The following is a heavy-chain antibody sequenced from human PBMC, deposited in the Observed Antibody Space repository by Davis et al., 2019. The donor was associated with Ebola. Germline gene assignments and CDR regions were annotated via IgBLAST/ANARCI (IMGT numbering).Heavy chain of an antibody. CDR1: GGSFSGYS. CDR3: ARRAGFHFYYGMDV. V-gene: IGHV4-34*01. J-gene: IGHJ6*04. D-gene: IGHD3-10*01. Sequence: MPSETLPPTCAVYGGSFSGYSWSWIRQPPGKGLEWIGEINHSGSTNYNPSLKSRVTISVDTSKNQFSLKLSSVTAADTAVYYCARRAGFHFYYGMDVWGKGTTVTVSS. CDR2: INHSGST.